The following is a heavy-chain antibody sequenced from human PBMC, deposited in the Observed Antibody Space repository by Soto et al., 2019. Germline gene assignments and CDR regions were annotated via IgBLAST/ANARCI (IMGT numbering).Heavy chain of an antibody. D-gene: IGHD2-15*01. CDR3: ARVGYCSGGSCYPGPYYFDY. J-gene: IGHJ4*02. CDR1: GGTFSSYA. Sequence: ASVKVSCKASGGTFSSYAISWVRQAPGQGLEWMGGIIPIFGTANYAQKFQGRVTITADESTSTAYMELSSLRSEDTAVYYCARVGYCSGGSCYPGPYYFDYWGQGTLVTV. CDR2: IIPIFGTA. V-gene: IGHV1-69*13.